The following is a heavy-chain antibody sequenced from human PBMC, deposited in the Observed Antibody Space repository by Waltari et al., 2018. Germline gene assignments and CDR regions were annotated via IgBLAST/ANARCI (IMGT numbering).Heavy chain of an antibody. J-gene: IGHJ3*02. V-gene: IGHV4-38-2*02. D-gene: IGHD5-12*01. CDR3: ARDPSGYVNDAFDI. CDR2: IYDSGST. Sequence: QVQLQESGPGLVTPSETLSLTCAVSGYSISSGYYWGWIRQPPGKGLEWIGSIYDSGSTNYNPSLRSRVTISVDTSKNQFSLKLSSVTAADTAVYYCARDPSGYVNDAFDIWGQGTMVTVSS. CDR1: GYSISSGYY.